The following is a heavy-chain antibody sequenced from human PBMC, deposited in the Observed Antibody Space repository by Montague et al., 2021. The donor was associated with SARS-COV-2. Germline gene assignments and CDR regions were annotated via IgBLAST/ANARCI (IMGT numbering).Heavy chain of an antibody. V-gene: IGHV3-30*04. Sequence: SLRLSCAASGFTISNYVLHWVRQAPGKGLEWVALLSYDERNQYYADSVKGRFTITRDNSKTTLYLQMNSLTIDDTAVYYCAKGRTIIINPPFDYWGQGTPVTVSS. J-gene: IGHJ4*02. D-gene: IGHD1-14*01. CDR3: AKGRTIIINPPFDY. CDR2: LSYDERNQ. CDR1: GFTISNYV.